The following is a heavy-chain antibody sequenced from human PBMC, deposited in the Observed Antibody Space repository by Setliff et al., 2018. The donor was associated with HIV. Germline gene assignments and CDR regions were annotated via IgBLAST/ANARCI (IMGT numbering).Heavy chain of an antibody. Sequence: PSETLSLTCTVSGGSISSYYWSWIRQPPGKGLEWIGYIYYSGSTKYNPSLKSRVTISADTSKNQFSLKLSSVTAADTAVYYCARGTYCSGGSCYSSLDYWGQGTLVTVSS. D-gene: IGHD2-15*01. J-gene: IGHJ4*02. CDR2: IYYSGST. CDR3: ARGTYCSGGSCYSSLDY. V-gene: IGHV4-59*01. CDR1: GGSISSYY.